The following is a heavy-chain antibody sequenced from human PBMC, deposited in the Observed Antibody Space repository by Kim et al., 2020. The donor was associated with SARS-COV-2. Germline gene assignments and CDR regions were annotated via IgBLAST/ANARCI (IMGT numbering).Heavy chain of an antibody. Sequence: GGSLRLSCVASGFTFRDYYMSWIRQAPGQGLEWIAYIDVGGSKIYYADSVKGRFTISRDNPKNSLYLQANSLRVEDTAVYYCAREDWGFDAFDIWGQGT. D-gene: IGHD7-27*01. CDR3: AREDWGFDAFDI. V-gene: IGHV3-11*01. CDR2: IDVGGSKI. J-gene: IGHJ3*02. CDR1: GFTFRDYY.